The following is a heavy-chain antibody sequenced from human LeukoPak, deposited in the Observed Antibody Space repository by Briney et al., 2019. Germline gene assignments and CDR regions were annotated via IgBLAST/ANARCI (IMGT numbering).Heavy chain of an antibody. CDR2: ISPYNGNT. J-gene: IGHJ4*02. CDR1: GYTFTSYG. V-gene: IGHV1-18*01. CDR3: ARESLGTTDY. Sequence: ASVKVSCKASGYTFTSYGINWLRQAPGQGLEWMAWISPYNGNTNHVQKLQGRVTMTIDTSTSTVYLEPRSLRSDDTAVYYCARESLGTTDYWGQGTLVTVSS. D-gene: IGHD1-14*01.